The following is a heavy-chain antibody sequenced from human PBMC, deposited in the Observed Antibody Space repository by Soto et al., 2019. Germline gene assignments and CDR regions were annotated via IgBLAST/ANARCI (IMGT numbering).Heavy chain of an antibody. V-gene: IGHV3-21*01. CDR1: VFTFTRYS. CDR3: ARESEDLTSNFDY. CDR2: ISSTTNYI. J-gene: IGHJ4*02. Sequence: PGWSLRLSCASSVFTFTRYSMNWVRQAPGKGLEWVSSISSTTNYIYYADSMKGRFTVSRDNAKNSVYLEMNSLSAEDTAVYYCARESEDLTSNFDYWGQGTLVTVSS.